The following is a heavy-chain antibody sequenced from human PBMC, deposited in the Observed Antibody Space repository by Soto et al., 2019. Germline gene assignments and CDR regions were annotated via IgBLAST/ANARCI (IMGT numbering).Heavy chain of an antibody. CDR1: GFTFSSYA. D-gene: IGHD3-22*01. J-gene: IGHJ4*02. CDR3: AKRVAITMIVVVIPYYFDY. V-gene: IGHV3-23*01. CDR2: ISGSGGST. Sequence: GGSLRLSCAASGFTFSSYAMSWVRQAPGKGLEWVSAISGSGGSTYYADSVKGRFTISRDNSKNTLYLQMNSLRAEDTAVYYCAKRVAITMIVVVIPYYFDYWGQGTLVTVSS.